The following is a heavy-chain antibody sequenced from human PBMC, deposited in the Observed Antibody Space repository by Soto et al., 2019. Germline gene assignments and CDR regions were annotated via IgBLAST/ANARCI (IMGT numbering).Heavy chain of an antibody. CDR1: GYSFTSYG. D-gene: IGHD2-2*01. V-gene: IGHV1-18*01. J-gene: IGHJ6*02. CDR2: ISPYNGHT. CDR3: ARDLTIVPATHPRLENYGMDV. Sequence: QVQLVQSAGEVKKPGASVKVSCKASGYSFTSYGISWVRRAPGQGLEWMGWISPYNGHTQFVQRFQGRVTMTTDTSTKTAYMELRNLISADTAHYYCARDLTIVPATHPRLENYGMDVWGQGTTVIVSS.